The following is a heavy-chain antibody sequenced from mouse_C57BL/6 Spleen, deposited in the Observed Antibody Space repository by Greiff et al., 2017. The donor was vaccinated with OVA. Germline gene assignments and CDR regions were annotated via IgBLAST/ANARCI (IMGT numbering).Heavy chain of an antibody. CDR3: ARWGTGPYWYSDV. D-gene: IGHD4-1*01. Sequence: QVQLQQPGAELVRPGSSVKLSCKASGYTFTSYWMHWVKQRPIQGLEWIGNIDPSDSETHYNQKFKDKATLTVDKSSSTAYMQLSSLTSEDSAVYYCARWGTGPYWYSDVWGTGTTVTVAS. V-gene: IGHV1-52*01. CDR2: IDPSDSET. CDR1: GYTFTSYW. J-gene: IGHJ1*03.